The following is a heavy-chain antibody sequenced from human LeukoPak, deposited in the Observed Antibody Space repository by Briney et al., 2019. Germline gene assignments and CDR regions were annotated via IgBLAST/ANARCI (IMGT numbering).Heavy chain of an antibody. Sequence: SETLSLTCAVYGGSFSGYYWSWIRQPPGKGLEWIGYIYYSGSTNYNPSLKSRVTISVDTSKNQFSLKLSSVTAADTAVYYCARGGGGDGIDYWGQGTLVTVSS. J-gene: IGHJ4*02. CDR2: IYYSGST. D-gene: IGHD2-21*02. CDR3: ARGGGGDGIDY. V-gene: IGHV4-59*01. CDR1: GGSFSGYY.